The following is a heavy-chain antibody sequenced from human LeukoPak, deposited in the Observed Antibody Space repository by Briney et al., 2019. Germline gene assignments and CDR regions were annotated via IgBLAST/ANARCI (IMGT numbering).Heavy chain of an antibody. Sequence: ASVKVSCKASGYTFTSYYMHWVRQAPGQGLEWMGIINPNGGTTSYAQTFQGRVTMTRDTSTSTVYMELSSLRSEDTAVYYCARDLRGLRWFGLIDYWGQGTLVTVSP. J-gene: IGHJ4*02. CDR3: ARDLRGLRWFGLIDY. V-gene: IGHV1-46*01. D-gene: IGHD3-10*01. CDR1: GYTFTSYY. CDR2: INPNGGTT.